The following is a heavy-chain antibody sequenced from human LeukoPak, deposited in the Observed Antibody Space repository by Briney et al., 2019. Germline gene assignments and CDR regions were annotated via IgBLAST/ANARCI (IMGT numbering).Heavy chain of an antibody. J-gene: IGHJ5*02. V-gene: IGHV4-59*12. CDR2: IYYSGST. D-gene: IGHD3-10*01. CDR1: GGSISSYY. Sequence: SETLSLTCTVSGGSISSYYWSWIRQPPGKGLEWIGYIYYSGSTYYNPSLKSRVTISVDTSKNQFSLKLSSVTAADTAVYYCARFHGDWFDPWGQGTLVTVSS. CDR3: ARFHGDWFDP.